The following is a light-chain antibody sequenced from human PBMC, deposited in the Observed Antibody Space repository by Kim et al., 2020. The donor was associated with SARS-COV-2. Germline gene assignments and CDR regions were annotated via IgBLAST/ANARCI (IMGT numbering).Light chain of an antibody. V-gene: IGLV3-1*01. CDR1: KLGDKY. J-gene: IGLJ2*01. Sequence: SYELTQPPSVSVSPGQTASITCSGDKLGDKYACWYQQKPGQSPVLVIYQDSKRPSGIPERFSGSNSGNTATLTISGTQAMDEADYYCQAWDISTADVVFG. CDR3: QAWDISTADVV. CDR2: QDS.